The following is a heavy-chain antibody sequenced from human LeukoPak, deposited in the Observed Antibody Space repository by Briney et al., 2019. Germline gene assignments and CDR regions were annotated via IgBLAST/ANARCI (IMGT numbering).Heavy chain of an antibody. CDR1: GFTLSSYS. CDR3: ARAPAHYDGTP. J-gene: IGHJ5*02. V-gene: IGHV3-21*01. D-gene: IGHD3-22*01. CDR2: ISSSSSYI. Sequence: GGSLRLSCAASGFTLSSYSMTWVRQAPGKGLEWVSSISSSSSYIYYADSVKGRFTISRDNAKNSLYLQINSLRAEDTAVYYCARAPAHYDGTPWGQGTLVTVSS.